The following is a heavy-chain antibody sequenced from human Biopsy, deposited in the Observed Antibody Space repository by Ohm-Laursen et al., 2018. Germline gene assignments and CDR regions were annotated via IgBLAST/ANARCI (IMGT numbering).Heavy chain of an antibody. CDR2: INHSGRT. CDR1: GESFSGYY. D-gene: IGHD3-22*01. V-gene: IGHV4-34*01. Sequence: SETLSLTCAVYGESFSGYYWSWIRQTPGKGLEWIGEINHSGRTNYNPSLKSRVTISVDTSKNQFSLKVRSVTAADTAAYYCVRGVDYYDPYHYYALDVWGQGTTVTVSS. J-gene: IGHJ6*02. CDR3: VRGVDYYDPYHYYALDV.